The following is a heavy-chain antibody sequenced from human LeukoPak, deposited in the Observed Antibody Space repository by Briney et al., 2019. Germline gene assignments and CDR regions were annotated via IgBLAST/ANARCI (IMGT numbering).Heavy chain of an antibody. Sequence: ASVKVSCKASGYTFTSYGISWVRQAPGQGLEWMGWISAYNGNTNSAQKLQGRVTMTTDTSTSTAYMELRSLRSDDTAVYYCAREAYYDSSGYYPIWGPGTMVTVSS. V-gene: IGHV1-18*01. D-gene: IGHD3-22*01. J-gene: IGHJ3*02. CDR2: ISAYNGNT. CDR3: AREAYYDSSGYYPI. CDR1: GYTFTSYG.